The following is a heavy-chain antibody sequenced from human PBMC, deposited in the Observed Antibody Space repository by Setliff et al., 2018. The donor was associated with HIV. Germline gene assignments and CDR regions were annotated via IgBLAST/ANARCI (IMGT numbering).Heavy chain of an antibody. Sequence: SETLSLTCTVSGGSIISSSYYWGWIRQPPGKGLERIGTMYYRGTTYNNPSLKSRVTFSADTSKNQFSLNLNSVTATDTAVYYCVRQGLTMNRGVPAPILYYFDYWGQGILVTVSS. CDR2: MYYRGTT. CDR3: VRQGLTMNRGVPAPILYYFDY. J-gene: IGHJ4*02. D-gene: IGHD3-10*01. V-gene: IGHV4-39*01. CDR1: GGSIISSSYY.